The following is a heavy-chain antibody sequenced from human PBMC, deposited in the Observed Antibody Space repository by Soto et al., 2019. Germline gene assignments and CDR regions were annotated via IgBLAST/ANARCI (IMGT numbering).Heavy chain of an antibody. Sequence: SGGSLNPSCPASGSPFSSYALTLVPQAPGKGLEWVSAISGSGGSTYDADSVKGRFTISRDNSKNTLYLQMNSLRAEDTSVFYCAKRSNWFNPWRQGNLVTVS. CDR1: GSPFSSYA. J-gene: IGHJ5*02. CDR3: AKRSNWFNP. CDR2: ISGSGGST. V-gene: IGHV3-23*01.